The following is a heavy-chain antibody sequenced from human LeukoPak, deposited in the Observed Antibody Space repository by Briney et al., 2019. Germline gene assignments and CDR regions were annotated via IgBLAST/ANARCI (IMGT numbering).Heavy chain of an antibody. CDR1: GFAVSSNY. J-gene: IGHJ4*02. CDR2: IFSGGST. Sequence: GGSLRLSCAASGFAVSSNYMNWVRQAPGKGLEWVSVIFSGGSTYYADSVKGRFTISRDNSKNTLYLQMSSLRAEDTAVYYCARDLRRPGIAAAGLDYWGQGTLVTVSS. CDR3: ARDLRRPGIAAAGLDY. D-gene: IGHD6-13*01. V-gene: IGHV3-66*01.